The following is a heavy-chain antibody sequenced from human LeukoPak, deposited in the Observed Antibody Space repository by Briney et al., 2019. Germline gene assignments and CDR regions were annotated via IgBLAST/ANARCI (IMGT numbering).Heavy chain of an antibody. CDR2: ISSSSSTI. D-gene: IGHD5-24*01. V-gene: IGHV3-48*02. CDR3: ARVGGGGFNSPY. J-gene: IGHJ4*02. CDR1: TNSSCY. Sequence: TNSSCYWGWIRQPPGKGLEWVSYISSSSSTIYYAESVKGRFTISRDNAKNSLYLQMNSLRDEDTAAYHCARVGGGGFNSPYWGQGTLVTVSS.